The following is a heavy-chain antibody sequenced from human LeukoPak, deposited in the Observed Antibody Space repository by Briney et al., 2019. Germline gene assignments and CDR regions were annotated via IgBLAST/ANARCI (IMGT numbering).Heavy chain of an antibody. CDR2: IIPILGIA. CDR1: GGTFSSYT. CDR3: ASDASDYYDSYYFDY. V-gene: IGHV1-69*02. D-gene: IGHD3-22*01. J-gene: IGHJ4*02. Sequence: SVKVSSKASGGTFSSYTISWVRQAPGQGLEWLGRIIPILGIANYAQKFQGRVTITADKSTSTAYMELSSLRSEDTAVYYCASDASDYYDSYYFDYWGQGTLVTVSS.